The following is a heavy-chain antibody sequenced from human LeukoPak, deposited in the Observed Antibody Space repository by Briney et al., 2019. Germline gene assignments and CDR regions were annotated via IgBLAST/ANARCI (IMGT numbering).Heavy chain of an antibody. Sequence: SETLSLTCTVSGGSMSNYWWNWIRQPPGKGLEWIGYIYYDGSTYYNPALNSRVTISIDTSKNQFSLKLNSVTDADTAVYYCARRLCSSLTCNIGPSGNWLDPWGQGTLVTVSS. CDR2: IYYDGST. V-gene: IGHV4-59*08. CDR1: GGSMSNYW. CDR3: ARRLCSSLTCNIGPSGNWLDP. D-gene: IGHD2-2*02. J-gene: IGHJ5*02.